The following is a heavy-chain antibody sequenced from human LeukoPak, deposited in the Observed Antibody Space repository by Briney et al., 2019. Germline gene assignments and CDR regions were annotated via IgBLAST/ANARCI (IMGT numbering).Heavy chain of an antibody. V-gene: IGHV3-48*03. Sequence: GGSLRLSCAASGFTFSSYEMNWVRQAPGKGLEWVSYISSSGSTIYCADSVKGRFTISRDNAKNSLYLQMNSLRAEDTAVYYCARGDILTGSYFDYWGQGTLVTVSS. CDR2: ISSSGSTI. CDR1: GFTFSSYE. J-gene: IGHJ4*02. D-gene: IGHD3-9*01. CDR3: ARGDILTGSYFDY.